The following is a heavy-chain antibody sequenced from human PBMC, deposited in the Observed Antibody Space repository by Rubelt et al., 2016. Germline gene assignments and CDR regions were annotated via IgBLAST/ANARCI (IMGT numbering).Heavy chain of an antibody. V-gene: IGHV3-66*02. CDR3: ATPSNYSSSWYGAFDP. D-gene: IGHD6-13*01. J-gene: IGHJ5*02. Sequence: GGSTYYADSVKGRFTISRDNSKNTLYLQMNSLRAEDTAVYYCATPSNYSSSWYGAFDPWGQGTLVTVSS. CDR2: GGST.